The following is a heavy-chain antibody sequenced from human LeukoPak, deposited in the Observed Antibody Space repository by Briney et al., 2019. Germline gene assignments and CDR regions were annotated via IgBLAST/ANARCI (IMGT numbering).Heavy chain of an antibody. CDR1: GFTFSSYS. D-gene: IGHD3-3*01. J-gene: IGHJ6*03. V-gene: IGHV3-48*01. CDR3: ARVGLATLYYDFWSGYSDYYYYYMDV. CDR2: ISSSSSTI. Sequence: GGSPRLSCAASGFTFSSYSMNWVRQAPGKGLEWVSYISSSSSTIYYADSVKGRFTISRDNAKNSLYLQMNSLRAEDTAVYYCARVGLATLYYDFWSGYSDYYYYYMDVWGKGTTVTVSS.